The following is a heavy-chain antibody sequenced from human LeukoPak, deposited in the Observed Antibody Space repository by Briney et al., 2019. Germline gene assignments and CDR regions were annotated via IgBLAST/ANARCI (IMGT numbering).Heavy chain of an antibody. CDR1: GYTFTGYY. J-gene: IGHJ4*02. V-gene: IGHV1-2*06. CDR3: ARERGPPTYSSSWSY. D-gene: IGHD6-13*01. Sequence: ASVKVSCKASGYTFTGYYMHWVRQAPGQGLEWMGRINPNSGGTNYAQKFQGRVTMTRDTSISTAYMELSRLRSDDTAVYYCARERGPPTYSSSWSYWGQGTLVTVSS. CDR2: INPNSGGT.